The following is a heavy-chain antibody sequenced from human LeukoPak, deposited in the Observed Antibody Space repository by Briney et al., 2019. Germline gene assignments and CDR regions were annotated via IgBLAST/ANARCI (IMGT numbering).Heavy chain of an antibody. J-gene: IGHJ4*02. CDR3: ARLRVGARDHDY. V-gene: IGHV4-59*01. Sequence: SETLSLTCTVSGGSISSYYWSWIRQPPGKGLEWIGYIYYSGSTNYNPSLKSRVTISVDTSKNQFSLKLSSATAADTAVYYCARLRVGARDHDYWGQGTLVTVSS. CDR2: IYYSGST. D-gene: IGHD1-26*01. CDR1: GGSISSYY.